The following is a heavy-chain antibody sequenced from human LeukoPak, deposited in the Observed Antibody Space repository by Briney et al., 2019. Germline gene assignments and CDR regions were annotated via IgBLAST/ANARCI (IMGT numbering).Heavy chain of an antibody. D-gene: IGHD3-3*01. V-gene: IGHV4-34*01. J-gene: IGHJ5*02. CDR3: ARGQGYDFWSGYIGNWFDP. CDR2: INHSGST. Sequence: SETLSLTCAVYGGSFSGYYWSWIRQPPGKGLEWIGEINHSGSTNYNPSLKSRVTISVDTSKNQFSLKLSSVTAADTAVYYCARGQGYDFWSGYIGNWFDPWGQGTLVTVPS. CDR1: GGSFSGYY.